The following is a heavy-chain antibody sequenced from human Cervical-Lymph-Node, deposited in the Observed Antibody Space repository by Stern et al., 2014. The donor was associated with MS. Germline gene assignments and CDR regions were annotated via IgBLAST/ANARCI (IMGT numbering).Heavy chain of an antibody. CDR1: GGTFSAYG. CDR3: ARKPPRDAFDI. CDR2: IIPLFGTA. V-gene: IGHV1-69*01. Sequence: MQLVESGAEVKKPGSSVKVSCKASGGTFSAYGVYWVRQAPGQGPEWMGGIIPLFGTANSAQKFQGRVTITADESTSTAFMELSNLTSEDTAIYYCARKPPRDAFDIWGQGTMVTVS. J-gene: IGHJ3*02.